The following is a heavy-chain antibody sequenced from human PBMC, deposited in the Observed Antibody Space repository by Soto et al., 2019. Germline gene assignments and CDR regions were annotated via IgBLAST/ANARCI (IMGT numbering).Heavy chain of an antibody. V-gene: IGHV4-61*01. CDR2: MFYSGST. J-gene: IGHJ4*02. CDR3: ARLVRSLHFDY. CDR1: VGSVNSDSHC. D-gene: IGHD2-8*02. Sequence: TLSVTWIVSVGSVNSDSHCCSWIRQPPGKGLEWIGHMFYSGSTNYNPSLKSRVTISGDTSKNQFSLKLSSVTAADTAVYYCARLVRSLHFDYWGQGTPVTVS.